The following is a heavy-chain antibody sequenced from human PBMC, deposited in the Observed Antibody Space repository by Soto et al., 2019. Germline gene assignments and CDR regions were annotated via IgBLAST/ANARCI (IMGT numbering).Heavy chain of an antibody. CDR1: GGSFSGYY. CDR3: ARGRTTNYFDY. J-gene: IGHJ4*02. CDR2: INHSGST. V-gene: IGHV4-34*01. Sequence: PSETLSLTCAVYGGSFSGYYWSWIRQPPWKGLEWIWEINHSGSTNYNPSLKSRVTISVDTSKNQFSLKLSSVTAADTAVYYCARGRTTNYFDYWGQGTLVTVSS.